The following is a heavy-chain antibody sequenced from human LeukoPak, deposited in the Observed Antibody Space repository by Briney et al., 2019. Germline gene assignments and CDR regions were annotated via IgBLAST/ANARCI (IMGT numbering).Heavy chain of an antibody. J-gene: IGHJ4*02. D-gene: IGHD6-19*01. Sequence: ASVKVSCKVSGYTLTELSMHWVRQAPGKGLEWMGGFDPEDGETIYAQKFQGRVTMTEDTSTDTAYMELSSLRSEDTAVYYCATGQIAVAGRDYWGQGTLATVSS. CDR3: ATGQIAVAGRDY. V-gene: IGHV1-24*01. CDR2: FDPEDGET. CDR1: GYTLTELS.